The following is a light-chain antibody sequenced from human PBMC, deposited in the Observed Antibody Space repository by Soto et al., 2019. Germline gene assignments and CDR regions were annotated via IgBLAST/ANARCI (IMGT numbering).Light chain of an antibody. J-gene: IGKJ4*01. Sequence: DIQMTQSPSSVSASVGDRVTITCLASQTINNYLTWFQQRPGKAPKVLIYAASTLQSGVPSRFSGSGSGAEFTLTISSLQPEDFATYDCQHSLRELPPSGGRAEVDIK. CDR1: QTINNY. CDR3: QHSLRELPP. V-gene: IGKV1-39*01. CDR2: AAS.